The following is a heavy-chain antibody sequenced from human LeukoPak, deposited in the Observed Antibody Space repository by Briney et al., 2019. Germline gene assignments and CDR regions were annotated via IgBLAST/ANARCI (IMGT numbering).Heavy chain of an antibody. J-gene: IGHJ4*02. CDR3: AKVIQWELPIGDY. Sequence: GGSLRLPCAASGFTFSSYGMHWVRQAPGKGLEWVAVISYDGSNKYYADSVKGRFTISRDNSKNTLYLQMNSLRAEDTAVYYCAKVIQWELPIGDYWGQGTLVTVSS. V-gene: IGHV3-30*18. CDR1: GFTFSSYG. D-gene: IGHD1-26*01. CDR2: ISYDGSNK.